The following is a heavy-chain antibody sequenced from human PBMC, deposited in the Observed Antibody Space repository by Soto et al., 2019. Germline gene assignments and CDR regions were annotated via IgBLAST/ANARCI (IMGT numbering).Heavy chain of an antibody. V-gene: IGHV3-9*01. CDR1: GFTFDDYA. CDR2: ISWNSGSI. CDR3: AKVTLAVASSWYFDY. Sequence: GGSLRLSCAASGFTFDDYAMHWVRQAPGKGLEWVSGISWNSGSIGYADSVKGRFTISRDNAKNSLYLQMNSLRAEDTALYYCAKVTLAVASSWYFDYWGQGTLVTVSS. J-gene: IGHJ4*02. D-gene: IGHD5-12*01.